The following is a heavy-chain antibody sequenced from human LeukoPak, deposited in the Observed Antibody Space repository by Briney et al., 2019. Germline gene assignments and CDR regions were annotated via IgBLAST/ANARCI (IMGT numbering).Heavy chain of an antibody. CDR3: AREVGYYDSSGYFDY. V-gene: IGHV4-31*03. CDR1: GGSISSGGYY. CDR2: IYYSGST. D-gene: IGHD3-22*01. J-gene: IGHJ4*02. Sequence: SETLSLTCTVSGGSISSGGYYWRWIRQQPGKGLEWIVYIYYSGSTYCNPSRKSRITITVDTSKNQFSLRLSSVTAADTAVYYCAREVGYYDSSGYFDYWGQGTLVTVSS.